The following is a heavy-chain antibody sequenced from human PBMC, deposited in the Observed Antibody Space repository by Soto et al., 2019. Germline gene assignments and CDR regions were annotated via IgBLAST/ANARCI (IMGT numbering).Heavy chain of an antibody. CDR1: GYTFTSYY. J-gene: IGHJ6*02. CDR3: ATSYDFPMDV. V-gene: IGHV1-46*01. Sequence: GASVKVSCKASGYTFTSYYMHWVRQAPGQGLEWMGIINPTGGSTYYAQKLQGRVTMTSDTSTSTVYMELSSLTSEDTAVYYCATSYDFPMDVWGQGTTVTVSS. CDR2: INPTGGST. D-gene: IGHD3-3*01.